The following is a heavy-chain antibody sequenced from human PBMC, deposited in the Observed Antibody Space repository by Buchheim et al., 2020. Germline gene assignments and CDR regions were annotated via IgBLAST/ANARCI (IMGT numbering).Heavy chain of an antibody. CDR1: GYTFTGYY. Sequence: QVQLVQSGAEVKKPGASVKVSCKASGYTFTGYYMHWVRQAPGQGLEWMGRINPNSGGTNYAQKFQGRVTMTRDTSTSTAYMELSRLRSDDTTVYYCARGPERSSYYYDSSGYYLTDYWGQGTL. D-gene: IGHD3-22*01. CDR2: INPNSGGT. CDR3: ARGPERSSYYYDSSGYYLTDY. J-gene: IGHJ4*02. V-gene: IGHV1-2*06.